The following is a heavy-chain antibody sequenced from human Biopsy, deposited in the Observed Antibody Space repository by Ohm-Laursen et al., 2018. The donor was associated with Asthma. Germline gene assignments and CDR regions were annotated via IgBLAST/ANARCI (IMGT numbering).Heavy chain of an antibody. Sequence: EASVNVSCKPSGYTFNSAGITWVRQAPGQGIGWMGWISVYNGNTKVAQKLQDRVTMITDTSTSTAYMELRSLRSDDTAVYFCARAVDYSHYYGIDVWGQGTTVTVS. V-gene: IGHV1-18*01. D-gene: IGHD3-10*01. CDR1: GYTFNSAG. CDR2: ISVYNGNT. J-gene: IGHJ6*02. CDR3: ARAVDYSHYYGIDV.